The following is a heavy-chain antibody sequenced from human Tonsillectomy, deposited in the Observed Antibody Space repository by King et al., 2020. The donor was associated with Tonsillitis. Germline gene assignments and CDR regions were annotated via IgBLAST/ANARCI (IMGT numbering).Heavy chain of an antibody. Sequence: QVQLVESGGGLVKPGGSLRLSCAASGFTFSDYYMSWIRQAPGKGLEWISYISSSGSTIYYADSVKGRFTISRDNTKNSLFLQMDSLRAEDTAVYYCARGIYRHGGNSDKYHFDYWGQGSLVTVSS. V-gene: IGHV3-11*01. CDR2: ISSSGSTI. J-gene: IGHJ4*02. D-gene: IGHD4-23*01. CDR1: GFTFSDYY. CDR3: ARGIYRHGGNSDKYHFDY.